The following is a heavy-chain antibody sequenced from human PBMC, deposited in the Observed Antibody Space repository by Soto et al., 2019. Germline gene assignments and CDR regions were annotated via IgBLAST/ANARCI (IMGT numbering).Heavy chain of an antibody. Sequence: ASVKVSCKASGYTFTGYYMHLVRQAPGQGLEWMGWINPNSGGTNYAQKFQGWVTMTRATSISTAYMELSRLRSDDTAVYYCARGASSWYYFDYWGQGTLVTVSS. V-gene: IGHV1-2*04. J-gene: IGHJ4*02. D-gene: IGHD6-13*01. CDR2: INPNSGGT. CDR1: GYTFTGYY. CDR3: ARGASSWYYFDY.